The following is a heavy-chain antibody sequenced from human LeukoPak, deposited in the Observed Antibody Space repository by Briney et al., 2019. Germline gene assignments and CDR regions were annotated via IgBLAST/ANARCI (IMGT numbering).Heavy chain of an antibody. J-gene: IGHJ2*01. Sequence: ASVKVSCKAIGYTFTDYYLHWVRQAPGQGLEWMGWINPNSGGTNYAQKFQDRVTMTRDTSISTAYMELSRLKSDDTAVYYCVRPLTTSGWYFDLWGRGTLVTVSS. CDR2: INPNSGGT. CDR1: GYTFTDYY. D-gene: IGHD1-14*01. CDR3: VRPLTTSGWYFDL. V-gene: IGHV1-2*02.